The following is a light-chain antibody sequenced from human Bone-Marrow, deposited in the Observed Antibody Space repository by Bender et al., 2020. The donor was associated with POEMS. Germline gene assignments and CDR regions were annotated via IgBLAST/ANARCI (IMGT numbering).Light chain of an antibody. CDR3: TSYTTSSTTQ. V-gene: IGLV1-44*01. CDR1: SIGRNP. Sequence: QSVLTQPPSASGTPGQRVTISCSGGSIGRNPINWYQQLPGTAPRLVIYADDRRPSGVANRFSGSKSGNTASLTISGLQAEDEADYYCTSYTTSSTTQFGGGTKVTVL. CDR2: ADD. J-gene: IGLJ2*01.